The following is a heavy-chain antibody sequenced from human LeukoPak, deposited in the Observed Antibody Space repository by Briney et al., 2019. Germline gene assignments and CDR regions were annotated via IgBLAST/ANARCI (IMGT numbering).Heavy chain of an antibody. V-gene: IGHV3-7*01. Sequence: GGSLRLSCAASGFTSSSYWMSWVRQAPGKGLEWVANIQQGGSAKYYMDSVKGRFTISRDDAKSSLYLQMNSLRAGDTAVYFCARIRGDGSTFDYWGQGTLVTVSS. D-gene: IGHD5-24*01. CDR2: IQQGGSAK. CDR3: ARIRGDGSTFDY. J-gene: IGHJ4*02. CDR1: GFTSSSYW.